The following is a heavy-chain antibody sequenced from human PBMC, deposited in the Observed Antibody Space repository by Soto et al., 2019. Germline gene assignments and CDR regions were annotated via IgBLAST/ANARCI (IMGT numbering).Heavy chain of an antibody. CDR1: GFSLSNARMG. Sequence: SGPTLVNPTETLTLTCTVSGFSLSNARMGVSWIRQPPGKALEWLAHIFSNDEKSYSTSLKSRLTISKDTSKSQVVLTMTNIDPVDTATYFFARIARVGLDDYFDYWGQGTLVTVSS. CDR3: ARIARVGLDDYFDY. V-gene: IGHV2-26*01. J-gene: IGHJ4*02. CDR2: IFSNDEK. D-gene: IGHD2-15*01.